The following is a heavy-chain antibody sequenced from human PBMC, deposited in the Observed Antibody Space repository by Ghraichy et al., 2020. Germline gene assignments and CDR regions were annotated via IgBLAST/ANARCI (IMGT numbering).Heavy chain of an antibody. CDR3: NTVYYYGSGSYSGY. CDR1: GFTFTKAW. D-gene: IGHD3-10*01. CDR2: IKSNPDGGTA. J-gene: IGHJ4*02. V-gene: IGHV3-15*01. Sequence: GSLNISCAASGFTFTKAWMSWVRQAPGKGLEWVGRIKSNPDGGTADYGTPVKGRFTISRDDSKNTVYLQMNSLKTEDTAVYYCNTVYYYGSGSYSGYWGQGTLVTVTS.